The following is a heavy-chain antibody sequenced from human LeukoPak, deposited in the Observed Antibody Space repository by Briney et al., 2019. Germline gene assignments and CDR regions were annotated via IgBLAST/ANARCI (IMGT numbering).Heavy chain of an antibody. CDR3: ARAKKITGTTSVLFDY. V-gene: IGHV1-2*02. CDR1: GYTFTCYY. D-gene: IGHD1-7*01. Sequence: ASVKVSCKAAGYTFTCYYMHWVRQAPGQGLEWMGWISPNSGGTNYAQKFQGRVTMTKDTAISRAYMELSRLRSDDTAVYYCARAKKITGTTSVLFDYWGQGTLVTVSS. CDR2: ISPNSGGT. J-gene: IGHJ4*02.